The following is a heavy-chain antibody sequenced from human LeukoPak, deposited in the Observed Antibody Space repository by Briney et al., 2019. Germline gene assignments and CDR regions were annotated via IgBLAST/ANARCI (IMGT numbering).Heavy chain of an antibody. CDR3: ARDRATMVRGVRDYYYYGMDV. Sequence: PSETLSLTCTVSGGSISSYYWSWIRQPPGKGLEWIGDIYYSGSTNYNPSLKSRVTISVDTSKNQFSLKLSSVTAADTAVYYCARDRATMVRGVRDYYYYGMDVWGKGTTVTVSS. J-gene: IGHJ6*04. CDR1: GGSISSYY. CDR2: IYYSGST. V-gene: IGHV4-59*01. D-gene: IGHD3-10*01.